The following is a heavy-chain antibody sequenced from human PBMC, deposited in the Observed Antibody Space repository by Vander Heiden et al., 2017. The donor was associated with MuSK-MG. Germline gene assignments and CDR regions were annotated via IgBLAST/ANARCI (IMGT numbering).Heavy chain of an antibody. CDR2: ISGSGGST. J-gene: IGHJ4*02. D-gene: IGHD3-22*01. Sequence: EVQLLESGGGLVQPGGSLRLSCAASGFTFSSYAMSWVRQAPGKGLEWVSAISGSGGSTYYADSVKGRFTISRDNSKNTLYLQMNSLRAEDTAVYYCAKGPDSGGSVALPGGYWGQGTLVTVSS. V-gene: IGHV3-23*01. CDR1: GFTFSSYA. CDR3: AKGPDSGGSVALPGGY.